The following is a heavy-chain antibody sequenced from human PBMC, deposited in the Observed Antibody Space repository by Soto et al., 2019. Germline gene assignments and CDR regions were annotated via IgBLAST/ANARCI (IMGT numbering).Heavy chain of an antibody. CDR2: ITGSGDGT. Sequence: VHLLESGGGVVQTGGSLRLSCLTSGFTFSSYAMTWVRQAPGKGLDWVSAITGSGDGTFYADSVKGRFTISRDNSKNTLFLHMNSLTVEDTALYFCATSIGALNENWGQGTLVTVSS. J-gene: IGHJ4*02. CDR3: ATSIGALNEN. CDR1: GFTFSSYA. D-gene: IGHD3-16*01. V-gene: IGHV3-23*01.